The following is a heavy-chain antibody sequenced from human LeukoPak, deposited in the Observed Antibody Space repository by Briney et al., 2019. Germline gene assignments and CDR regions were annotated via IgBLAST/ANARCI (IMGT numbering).Heavy chain of an antibody. J-gene: IGHJ4*02. V-gene: IGHV4-59*08. D-gene: IGHD6-19*01. Sequence: SEALSLTCTVSGGSISSSYWSWIRQPPGKGLEWIGYIYYTGTTNYNPSLKSRVTISVDTSKNQFSLKLSSVTAADTAVYYCARLKGYSSGWYPSYYFDYWGQGTLVTVSS. CDR1: GGSISSSY. CDR2: IYYTGTT. CDR3: ARLKGYSSGWYPSYYFDY.